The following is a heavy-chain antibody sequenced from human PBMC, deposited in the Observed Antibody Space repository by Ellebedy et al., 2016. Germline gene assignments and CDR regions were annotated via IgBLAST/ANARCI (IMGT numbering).Heavy chain of an antibody. V-gene: IGHV3-73*01. CDR1: GFTFSSYA. Sequence: GESLKISCAASGFTFSSYAMHWVRQASGKGLEWVGRIRSKANSYATAYAASVKGRFTISRDDSKNTAYLQMYSLKTEDTAVYYCTYSYSSGLFDYWGQGTLVTVSS. CDR2: IRSKANSYAT. D-gene: IGHD6-19*01. J-gene: IGHJ4*02. CDR3: TYSYSSGLFDY.